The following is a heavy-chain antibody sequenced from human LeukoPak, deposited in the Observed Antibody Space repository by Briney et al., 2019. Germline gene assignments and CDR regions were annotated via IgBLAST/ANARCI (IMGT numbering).Heavy chain of an antibody. CDR1: GGSMSSYY. CDR3: ARGSGSYDYFDF. V-gene: IGHV4-4*07. CDR2: IYISGNT. J-gene: IGHJ4*02. Sequence: PSETLSLTCTVSGGSMSSYYWSWIRQPAGKGLEWIGRIYISGNTNYNPSLESRVTMSVDTSKTQFSLKLSSVTAADTAVYYCARGSGSYDYFDFWGQGTLVTVSS. D-gene: IGHD6-19*01.